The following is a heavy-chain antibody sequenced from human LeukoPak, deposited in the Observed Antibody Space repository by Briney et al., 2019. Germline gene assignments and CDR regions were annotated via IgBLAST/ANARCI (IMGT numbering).Heavy chain of an antibody. CDR3: AGGVAAPGTGVLSWFDP. CDR2: IYSSGST. D-gene: IGHD6-13*01. J-gene: IGHJ5*02. Sequence: SETLSLTCTVSGGSIGSYYWSWIRQPPGKGLEWIGYIYSSGSTNYNPPLKSRVTISLDTSKNQFSLKLSFVTAADTVVYYCAGGVAAPGTGVLSWFDPWGQGTLATVSS. V-gene: IGHV4-59*01. CDR1: GGSIGSYY.